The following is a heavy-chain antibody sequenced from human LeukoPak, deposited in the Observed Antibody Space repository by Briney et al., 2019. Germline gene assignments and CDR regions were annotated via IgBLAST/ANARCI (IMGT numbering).Heavy chain of an antibody. V-gene: IGHV1-3*03. CDR3: ARDEESGRYDFWCGYFRGGARRYYFDY. J-gene: IGHJ4*02. CDR2: INSGNGNT. CDR1: GYSFNSYA. Sequence: ASVKVSCKASGYSFNSYAMHWMRHAPGQRLKWMGWINSGNGNTKYSQEFQGRVTITRATSTTTTYIGVSSLRSEDMAVYCCARDEESGRYDFWCGYFRGGARRYYFDYWGQGTLVTVSS. D-gene: IGHD3-3*01.